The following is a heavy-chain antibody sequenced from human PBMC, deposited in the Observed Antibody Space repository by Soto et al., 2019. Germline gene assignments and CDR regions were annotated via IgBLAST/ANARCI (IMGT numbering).Heavy chain of an antibody. CDR1: GYTLTELS. V-gene: IGHV1-24*01. CDR2: FDPEDGET. CDR3: ATPYYYDSSGSGRAFDI. Sequence: ASVKVSCKVSGYTLTELSMHWVRQAPGKGLEWMGGFDPEDGETIYAQKFQGRVTMTEDTSTDTAYMELSSLRSEDTAVYYYATPYYYDSSGSGRAFDIWGQGTMVTVSS. D-gene: IGHD3-22*01. J-gene: IGHJ3*02.